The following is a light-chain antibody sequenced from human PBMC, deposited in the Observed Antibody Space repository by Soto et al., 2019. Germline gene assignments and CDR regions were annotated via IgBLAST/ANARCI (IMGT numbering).Light chain of an antibody. CDR1: QTISRY. Sequence: DIQMTQSPSSLSASVGDRVTITCRASQTISRYLNWYQHKPGKPPKLLIYGTSNLQSGVPSRFSGSGSGTDFTLTISSLQPEDFAKYYCQQTNSPPHSFGQGTKLEIK. CDR3: QQTNSPPHS. CDR2: GTS. J-gene: IGKJ2*01. V-gene: IGKV1-39*01.